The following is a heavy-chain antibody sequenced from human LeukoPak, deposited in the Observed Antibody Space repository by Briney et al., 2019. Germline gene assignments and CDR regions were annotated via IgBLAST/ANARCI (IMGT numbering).Heavy chain of an antibody. D-gene: IGHD5-12*01. CDR3: ACGYTEGWLIGY. J-gene: IGHJ4*02. V-gene: IGHV4-59*08. Sequence: SDTRSFTGSVSGASISGYYWSWIRQSPGQGLKGCGYINYSGSTNYNPSPTSRAIISQVASKNEFSMNLSSVTAAGTAVCYTACGYTEGWLIGYWGQGTLVTVSS. CDR2: INYSGST. CDR1: GASISGYY.